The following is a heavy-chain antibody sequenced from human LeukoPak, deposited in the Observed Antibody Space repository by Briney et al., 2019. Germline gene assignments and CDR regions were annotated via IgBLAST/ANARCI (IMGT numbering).Heavy chain of an antibody. Sequence: ASVKVSCKASGGTFSSYAISWVRQAPGQGLEWMGGIIPIFGTANYAQKFQGRVTITTDESTSTAYMELSSLRSEDTAVYYCARGRYYYDRGFDYWGQGTLVTDSS. D-gene: IGHD3-22*01. V-gene: IGHV1-69*05. J-gene: IGHJ4*02. CDR3: ARGRYYYDRGFDY. CDR1: GGTFSSYA. CDR2: IIPIFGTA.